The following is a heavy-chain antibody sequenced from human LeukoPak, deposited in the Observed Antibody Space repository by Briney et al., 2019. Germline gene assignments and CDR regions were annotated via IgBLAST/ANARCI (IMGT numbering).Heavy chain of an antibody. CDR2: IYTSGST. V-gene: IGHV4-4*07. J-gene: IGHJ5*02. CDR3: ARIPHNVIRGVVVLQWFDP. D-gene: IGHD3-10*01. Sequence: EASETLSLTCTVSGGSISSYYWSWIRQPAGKGLEWIGRIYTSGSTNYNPSLKSRVTMSVDTSKNQFSLKLSSVTAADTAVYYCARIPHNVIRGVVVLQWFDPWGQGTLVTVSS. CDR1: GGSISSYY.